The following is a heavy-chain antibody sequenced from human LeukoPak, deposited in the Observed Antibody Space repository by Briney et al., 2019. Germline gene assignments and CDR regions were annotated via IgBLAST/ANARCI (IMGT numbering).Heavy chain of an antibody. CDR3: ASTPDIVLMVYAMNDY. J-gene: IGHJ4*02. Sequence: GGSLRLSCAASGFTFSSYSMNWVRQAPGKGLEWVSSISSSSSYIYYADSVKGRFTISRDNAKNSLYLQMNSLRAEDTAVYYCASTPDIVLMVYAMNDYWGQGTLVTVSS. V-gene: IGHV3-21*01. CDR2: ISSSSSYI. D-gene: IGHD2-8*01. CDR1: GFTFSSYS.